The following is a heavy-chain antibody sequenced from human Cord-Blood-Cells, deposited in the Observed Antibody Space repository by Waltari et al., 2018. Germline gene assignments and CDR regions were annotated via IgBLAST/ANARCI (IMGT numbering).Heavy chain of an antibody. CDR2: IKHSGST. V-gene: IGHV4-34*01. J-gene: IGHJ4*02. Sequence: QVQLQQWGAGLLKPSETLSLTCAVYGGSFSGYYWSCIRQPPGKGLEWIGEIKHSGSTNYNPALKSRVTISVDTSKNQFSRKLSSVTAADTAVYYCARGRAYYYDSSGYYYFDYWGQGTLVTVSS. CDR3: ARGRAYYYDSSGYYYFDY. D-gene: IGHD3-22*01. CDR1: GGSFSGYY.